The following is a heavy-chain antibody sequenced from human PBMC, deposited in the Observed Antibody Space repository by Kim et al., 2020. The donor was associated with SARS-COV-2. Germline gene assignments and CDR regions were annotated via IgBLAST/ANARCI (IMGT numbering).Heavy chain of an antibody. J-gene: IGHJ6*02. CDR1: GYTFTSYY. V-gene: IGHV1-46*01. Sequence: ASVKVSCKASGYTFTSYYMHWVRQAPGQGLEWMGIINPSGGSTSYAQKFQGRVTMTRDTSTSTVYMELSSLRSEDTAVYYCASLRGANDYYYYGMDVWGQGTTVTVSS. D-gene: IGHD1-26*01. CDR2: INPSGGST. CDR3: ASLRGANDYYYYGMDV.